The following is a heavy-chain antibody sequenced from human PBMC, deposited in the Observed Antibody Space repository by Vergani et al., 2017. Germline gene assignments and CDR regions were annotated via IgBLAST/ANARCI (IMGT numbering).Heavy chain of an antibody. CDR2: IDPSDSYT. CDR3: RRRIAAAGHNRGGMDV. J-gene: IGHJ6*02. D-gene: IGHD6-13*01. Sequence: EVQLVQSGAEVKKPGESLRISCKGSGYSFTSYWISWVRQMPGEGLEWMGRIDPSDSYTNYSPSFQGHVTISADKSISTAYLQWRSLKASDTAMYYCRRRIAAAGHNRGGMDVWGQGTTVTVSS. CDR1: GYSFTSYW. V-gene: IGHV5-10-1*01.